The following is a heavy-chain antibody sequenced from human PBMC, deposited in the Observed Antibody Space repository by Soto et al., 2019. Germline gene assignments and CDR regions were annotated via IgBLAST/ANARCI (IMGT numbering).Heavy chain of an antibody. CDR3: AKDNGYCDP. J-gene: IGHJ5*02. CDR1: GFTFSSFG. Sequence: ESGGGVVQPGRSLRLSCAASGFTFSSFGMHWVRQAPGKGLEWLAVISSDGSTKHYADSVKGRFTVSRDNSKNTVYLQMNSLRDEDTAVYYCAKDNGYCDPWGQGTLVTVSS. V-gene: IGHV3-30*18. CDR2: ISSDGSTK. D-gene: IGHD5-18*01.